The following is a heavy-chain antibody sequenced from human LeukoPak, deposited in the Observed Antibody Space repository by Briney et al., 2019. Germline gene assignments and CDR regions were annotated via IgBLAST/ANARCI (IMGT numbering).Heavy chain of an antibody. J-gene: IGHJ4*02. CDR2: LSNSGSDI. Sequence: GGSLRLSCSASGFTFKSYAMHWVRQAPGKGLEYISYLSNSGSDIFYADSVKGRFSISRDNAKNSLYLQMNSLRAEDTAMYYCARGHWGLDYWGQGTLVTVSS. CDR3: ARGHWGLDY. CDR1: GFTFKSYA. D-gene: IGHD7-27*01. V-gene: IGHV3-21*05.